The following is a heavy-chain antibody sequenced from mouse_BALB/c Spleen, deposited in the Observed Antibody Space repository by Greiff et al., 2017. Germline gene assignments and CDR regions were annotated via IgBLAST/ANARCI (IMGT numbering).Heavy chain of an antibody. CDR2: IYPGSGNT. Sequence: VQLLESGAELARPGASVKLSCKASGYTFTDYYINWVKQRPGQGLEWIGEIYPGSGNTYYNEKFKGKATLTADKSSSTAYMQLSSLTSEDSAVYYCEKKGKAMDYWGQGTSVTVSA. J-gene: IGHJ4*01. V-gene: IGHV1-77*01. CDR3: EKKGKAMDY. CDR1: GYTFTDYY.